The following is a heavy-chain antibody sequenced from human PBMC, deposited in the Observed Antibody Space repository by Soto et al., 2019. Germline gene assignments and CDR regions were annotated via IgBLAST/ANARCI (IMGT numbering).Heavy chain of an antibody. CDR1: GGSISSGGYS. Sequence: SETLSLTCTVAGGSISSGGYSWSWIRQHPGKGLEWIGYIYYSGSTYYNPSLKSRVTISVDPSKNQFSLKLSAVTAADTAVYYCARDRGTLGGMDVWGQGATVTVSS. CDR2: IYYSGST. CDR3: ARDRGTLGGMDV. D-gene: IGHD1-1*01. J-gene: IGHJ6*02. V-gene: IGHV4-31*03.